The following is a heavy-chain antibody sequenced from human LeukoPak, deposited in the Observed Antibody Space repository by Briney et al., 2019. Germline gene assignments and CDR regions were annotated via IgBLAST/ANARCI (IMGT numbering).Heavy chain of an antibody. CDR2: ISSSSSTI. J-gene: IGHJ4*02. CDR3: ARDPHIAAAGTIFDY. Sequence: GGSLRLSCAVSGFTFSSCSMNWVRQAPGKGLEWGSYISSSSSTIYCADSVKGRFTISRDNAKNSLYLEMNSLRDEDSAVYYCARDPHIAAAGTIFDYWGQGTLVTVSS. D-gene: IGHD6-13*01. V-gene: IGHV3-48*02. CDR1: GFTFSSCS.